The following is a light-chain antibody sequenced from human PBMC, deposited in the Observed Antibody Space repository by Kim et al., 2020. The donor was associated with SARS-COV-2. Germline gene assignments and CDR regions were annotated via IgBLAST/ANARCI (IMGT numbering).Light chain of an antibody. CDR1: TIGGHS. Sequence: PGQPVRITCAGTTIGGHSVHWYQQKPGQAPVLVLYYYSDRPSGIPARFSGSKAATTATLTIRRVEAGDDADFYCQVWDTDTDDYVFGTGPKVTVL. CDR3: QVWDTDTDDYV. J-gene: IGLJ1*01. V-gene: IGLV3-21*01. CDR2: YYS.